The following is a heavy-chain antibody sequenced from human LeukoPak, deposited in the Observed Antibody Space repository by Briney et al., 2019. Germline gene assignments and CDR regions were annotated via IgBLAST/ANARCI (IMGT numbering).Heavy chain of an antibody. D-gene: IGHD3-3*01. CDR3: AREGSYVWSGYSYYYGMDV. Sequence: GGSLRLSCAASGFTFDDYGMSWVRQAPGKGLEWVSGINWNGGSKGYADSVKGRFTISRDDAKKTLYLQMNTLRAEDTALYYCAREGSYVWSGYSYYYGMDVWGQGTTVTVSS. CDR2: INWNGGSK. J-gene: IGHJ6*02. CDR1: GFTFDDYG. V-gene: IGHV3-20*04.